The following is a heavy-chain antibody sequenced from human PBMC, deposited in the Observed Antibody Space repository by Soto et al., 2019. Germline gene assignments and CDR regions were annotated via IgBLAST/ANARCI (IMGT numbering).Heavy chain of an antibody. CDR3: ARNLFDSRGYPPEV. CDR2: IFHAGNT. J-gene: IGHJ4*02. V-gene: IGHV4-4*02. D-gene: IGHD3-22*01. Sequence: QVQLQESGPGLVMPSGTLSLTCTISGVSISSGKWWSWVRQPPGEGLEWIGEIFHAGNTDYKPSLKSRVSILVDKSKNQFSLNLDSVTAADTAVYYCARNLFDSRGYPPEVWGQGILVTVSS. CDR1: GVSISSGKW.